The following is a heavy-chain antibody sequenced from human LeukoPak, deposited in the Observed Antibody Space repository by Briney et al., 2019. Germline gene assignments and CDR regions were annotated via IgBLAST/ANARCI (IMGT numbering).Heavy chain of an antibody. D-gene: IGHD1-14*01. CDR1: GFTFDDYA. V-gene: IGHV3-9*01. J-gene: IGHJ6*02. CDR2: ISWNSGSI. Sequence: QPGGSLRLSCAASGFTFDDYAMHWVRQAPGKGLEWVSGISWNSGSIGYADSVKGRFTISRDNAKNSLYLQMNSLRAEDTALYYCAKDILTGYYYGMDVWGQGTTVTVFS. CDR3: AKDILTGYYYGMDV.